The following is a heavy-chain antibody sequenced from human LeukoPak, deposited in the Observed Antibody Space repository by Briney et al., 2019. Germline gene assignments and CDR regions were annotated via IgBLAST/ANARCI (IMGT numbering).Heavy chain of an antibody. CDR2: IKRDGSEK. CDR1: GFTFSSYW. CDR3: AKSLTTGTNRPHDY. V-gene: IGHV3-7*05. J-gene: IGHJ4*02. Sequence: PGGSLRLSCAASGFTFSSYWMSWVRQAPGKGLEWVANIKRDGSEKYYVDSVKGRFTISRDNAKNSLYLQMNSLRAEDTAVYYCAKSLTTGTNRPHDYWGQGALVTVSS. D-gene: IGHD1-1*01.